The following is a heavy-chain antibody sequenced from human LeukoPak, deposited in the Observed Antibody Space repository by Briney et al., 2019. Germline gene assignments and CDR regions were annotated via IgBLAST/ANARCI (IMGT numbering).Heavy chain of an antibody. J-gene: IGHJ4*02. CDR1: GFIFRNYA. V-gene: IGHV4-34*01. Sequence: PGGSLRLSCAASGFIFRNYAMSWIRQPPGKGLEWIGEINHSGSTNYNPSLKSRVTISVDTSKNQFSLKLSSVTAADTAVYYCAREGGSGSYGKNDYWGQGTLVTVSS. CDR2: INHSGST. D-gene: IGHD1-26*01. CDR3: AREGGSGSYGKNDY.